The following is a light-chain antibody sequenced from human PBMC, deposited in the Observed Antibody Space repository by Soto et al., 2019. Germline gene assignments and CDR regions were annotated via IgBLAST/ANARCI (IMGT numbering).Light chain of an antibody. J-gene: IGLJ2*01. CDR1: SSDVGGYKY. V-gene: IGLV2-14*01. CDR3: SLYTSNNTLVV. Sequence: QSALTQPASVSGSPGQSITISCTGTSSDVGGYKYVYWYQQHPGKAPKLMIYDVSNRPSGVSNRFSGSKSGNTASLTISGLQAEDEADYYCSLYTSNNTLVVFGGGTKLTVL. CDR2: DVS.